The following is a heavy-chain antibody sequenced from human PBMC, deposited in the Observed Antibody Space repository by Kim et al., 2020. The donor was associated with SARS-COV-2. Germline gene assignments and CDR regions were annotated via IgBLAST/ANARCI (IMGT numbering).Heavy chain of an antibody. CDR2: INHSGST. CDR1: GGSFSGYY. Sequence: SETLSLTCAVYGGSFSGYYWSWIRQPPGKGLEWIGEINHSGSTNYNPSLKSRVTISVDTSKNQFSLKLSSVTAADTAVYYCARGGPKRGYSYGRKNYYYYYMDVWGKGTTVTVSS. V-gene: IGHV4-34*01. CDR3: ARGGPKRGYSYGRKNYYYYYMDV. J-gene: IGHJ6*03. D-gene: IGHD5-18*01.